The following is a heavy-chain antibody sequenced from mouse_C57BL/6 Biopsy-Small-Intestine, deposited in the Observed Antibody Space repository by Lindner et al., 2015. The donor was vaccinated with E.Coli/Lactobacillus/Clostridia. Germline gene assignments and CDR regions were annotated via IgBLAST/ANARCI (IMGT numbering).Heavy chain of an antibody. J-gene: IGHJ2*01. Sequence: ESGAELVRPGASVKLSCTASGFNIKDDYMHWVKQRPEQGLEWIGWIDPENGDTEYASKFQGKATITADTSSNTAYLQLSSLTSEDTAVYYCTTSGTTVVAPSDYWGQGTTLTVSS. CDR1: GFNIKDDY. CDR2: IDPENGDT. D-gene: IGHD1-1*01. V-gene: IGHV14-4*01. CDR3: TTSGTTVVAPSDY.